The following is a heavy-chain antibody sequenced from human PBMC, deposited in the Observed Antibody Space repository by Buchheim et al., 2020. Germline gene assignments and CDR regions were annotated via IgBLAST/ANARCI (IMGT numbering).Heavy chain of an antibody. CDR2: ISTSSGPI. J-gene: IGHJ6*02. V-gene: IGHV3-48*01. D-gene: IGHD6-13*01. Sequence: EVQLVESGGGLVQPGGSLRLSCAASGFNFSRYSMNWVRQAPGKGLEWVSYISTSSGPIYYADSVNGRFTISRDDAKSSVYLQMNSLRAEDTAMYYCARGGSSLYYYYALDVWGQGTT. CDR1: GFNFSRYS. CDR3: ARGGSSLYYYYALDV.